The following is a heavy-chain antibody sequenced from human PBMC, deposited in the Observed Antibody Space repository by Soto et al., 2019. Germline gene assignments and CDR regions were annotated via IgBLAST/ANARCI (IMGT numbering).Heavy chain of an antibody. V-gene: IGHV4-34*01. J-gene: IGHJ4*02. D-gene: IGHD3-10*01. CDR2: INHSGST. CDR1: GGSFSGYY. Sequence: PSETLSLTCAVYGGSFSGYYWSWIRQPPGKGLEWIGEINHSGSTNYNPSLKSRVTISVDTSRNQFSLKLSSVTAADTAVYYCASPQSSYDYWGQGTLVTVSS. CDR3: ASPQSSYDY.